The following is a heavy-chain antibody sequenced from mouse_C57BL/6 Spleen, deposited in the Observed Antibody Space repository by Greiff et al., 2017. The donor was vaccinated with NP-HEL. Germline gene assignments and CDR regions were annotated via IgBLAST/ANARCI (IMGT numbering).Heavy chain of an antibody. CDR2: IDPSDSYT. CDR1: GYTFTSYW. Sequence: QVQLKQPGAELVKPGASVKLSCKASGYTFTSYWMQWVKQRPGQGLEWIGEIDPSDSYTNYNQKFKGKATLTVVTSSSTAYMQLSSLTSEDSAVYYCAKRRLSWDWFAYWGQGTLVTVSA. V-gene: IGHV1-50*01. J-gene: IGHJ3*01. CDR3: AKRRLSWDWFAY. D-gene: IGHD4-1*01.